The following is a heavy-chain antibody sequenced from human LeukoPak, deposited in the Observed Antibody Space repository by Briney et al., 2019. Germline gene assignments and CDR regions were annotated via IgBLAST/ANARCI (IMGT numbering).Heavy chain of an antibody. J-gene: IGHJ6*03. D-gene: IGHD6-13*01. Sequence: SETLSLTCTVSGGSISSYYWSWIRQPAGKGLESIGRFYTSGSTNYNPSLKSRVTMSLDTSKNQFSLKLSSVTAADTAVYYCARTGRIAAAGTAYYYMDVWGKGTTVTVSS. CDR3: ARTGRIAAAGTAYYYMDV. CDR2: FYTSGST. CDR1: GGSISSYY. V-gene: IGHV4-4*07.